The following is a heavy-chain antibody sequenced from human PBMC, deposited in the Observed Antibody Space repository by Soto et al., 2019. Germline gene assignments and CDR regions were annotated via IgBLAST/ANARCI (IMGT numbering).Heavy chain of an antibody. V-gene: IGHV1-69*06. CDR1: GGTFSSYA. D-gene: IGHD1-20*01. J-gene: IGHJ6*02. Sequence: ASVKVSCKASGGTFSSYAVSWVRQAPGQGLEWMGGIIPIFGTANYAQKFQGRVTITADKSTSTAYMELSSLRSEDTAVYYCARKAILSGTYGMDVWGQGTTVTVSS. CDR3: ARKAILSGTYGMDV. CDR2: IIPIFGTA.